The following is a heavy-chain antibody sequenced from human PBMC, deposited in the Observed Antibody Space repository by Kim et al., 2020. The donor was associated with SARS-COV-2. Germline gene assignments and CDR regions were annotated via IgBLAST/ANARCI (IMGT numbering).Heavy chain of an antibody. J-gene: IGHJ4*02. Sequence: GGSLRLSCAASGFTFGDYAMHCVRQAPGKGLEWVSGISWNSGSIGYADSVKGRFTISRDNAKNSLYLQMNSLRAEDTALYYCAKDLFSSSSDSFYYCDQG. V-gene: IGHV3-9*01. CDR2: ISWNSGSI. CDR1: GFTFGDYA. D-gene: IGHD6-6*01. CDR3: AKDLFSSSSDSFYY.